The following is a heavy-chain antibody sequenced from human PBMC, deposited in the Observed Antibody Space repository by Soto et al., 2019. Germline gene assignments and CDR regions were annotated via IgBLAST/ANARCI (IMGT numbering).Heavy chain of an antibody. CDR2: MNPNSGNT. CDR1: VYTFTSYD. V-gene: IGHV1-8*01. CDR3: ARGVDSSGYYNYYGMDV. J-gene: IGHJ6*02. D-gene: IGHD3-22*01. Sequence: GXSVKVSCKASVYTFTSYDINWVRQATGQGLEWMGWMNPNSGNTGYAQKFQGRVTMTRNTSISTAYMELSSLRSEDTAVYYCARGVDSSGYYNYYGMDVWGQGTTVTVSS.